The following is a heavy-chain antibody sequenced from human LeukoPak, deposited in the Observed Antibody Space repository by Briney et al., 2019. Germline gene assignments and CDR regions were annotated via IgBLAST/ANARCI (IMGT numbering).Heavy chain of an antibody. V-gene: IGHV3-7*01. CDR2: IKYDGSEK. CDR3: ARDIEAAGLFLDY. CDR1: GFTFSSYW. D-gene: IGHD6-13*01. J-gene: IGHJ4*02. Sequence: GGSLRLSCAASGFTFSSYWMTWVRQAPGKGLEWVANIKYDGSEKDYMDSVKGRFTISRDNAKNSLYLRMNSLRAEDTAVYYCARDIEAAGLFLDYWGQGTLVTVSS.